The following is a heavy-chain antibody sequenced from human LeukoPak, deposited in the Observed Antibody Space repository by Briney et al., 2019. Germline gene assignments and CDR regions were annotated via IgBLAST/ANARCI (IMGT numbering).Heavy chain of an antibody. V-gene: IGHV3-30-3*01. CDR2: ISYDRSNK. CDR3: ARVTPPGYYDSSGLDY. CDR1: GFTFSSYA. D-gene: IGHD3-22*01. J-gene: IGHJ4*02. Sequence: PGRSLRLSCAASGFTFSSYAMHWVRQAPGKGLEWVAVISYDRSNKYYADSVKGRFTISRDNPKNTLYLQMNSLRAEDTAVYYCARVTPPGYYDSSGLDYWGQGTLVTVSS.